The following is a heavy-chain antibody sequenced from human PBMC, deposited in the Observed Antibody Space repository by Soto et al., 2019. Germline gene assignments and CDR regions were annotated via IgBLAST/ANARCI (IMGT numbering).Heavy chain of an antibody. Sequence: EVQLLESGGDLVHPGGSLRLSCAASGFTFSSYAMSWVRQAPGKGLEWVSGISSSGVSTFYADSAKGRFTISRDNSKSTLYLQKDSLRADDTAAYYCAKDLSPVTTIDFDYWGQGTLVTVSS. D-gene: IGHD4-17*01. V-gene: IGHV3-23*01. J-gene: IGHJ4*02. CDR1: GFTFSSYA. CDR3: AKDLSPVTTIDFDY. CDR2: ISSSGVST.